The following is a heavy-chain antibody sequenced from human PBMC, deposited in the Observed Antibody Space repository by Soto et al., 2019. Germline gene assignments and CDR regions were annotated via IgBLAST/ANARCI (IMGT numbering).Heavy chain of an antibody. Sequence: GGSLRLSYAASGFKRSGYAMSWVRKAPGKGLEWVSAISGSGDRTYYADSVKGRFTVSRDNSKNTLYLLLNSLRAEDTAIYYCAKYYYDSSSSRGASDIWGQGTMVTVSS. CDR1: GFKRSGYA. V-gene: IGHV3-23*01. CDR3: AKYYYDSSSSRGASDI. D-gene: IGHD3-22*01. CDR2: ISGSGDRT. J-gene: IGHJ3*02.